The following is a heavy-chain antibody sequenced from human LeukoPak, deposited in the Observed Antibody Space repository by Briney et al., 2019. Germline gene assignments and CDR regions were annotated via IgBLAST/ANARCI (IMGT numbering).Heavy chain of an antibody. CDR3: ARGRYYYYGMDV. V-gene: IGHV4-34*01. CDR1: GGSFSGYY. Sequence: SETLSLTCAVYGGSFSGYYWSWIRQPPGKGLEWIGEINHSGSTNYNPSLKSRVTISVDTSKNQFSLKLSSVTAADTAVYYCARGRYYYYGMDVWGQGTTVTVSS. CDR2: INHSGST. J-gene: IGHJ6*02.